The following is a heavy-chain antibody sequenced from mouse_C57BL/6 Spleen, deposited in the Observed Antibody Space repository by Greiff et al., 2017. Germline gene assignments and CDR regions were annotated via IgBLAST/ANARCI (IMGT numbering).Heavy chain of an antibody. CDR3: ARQRERAMDY. CDR1: GFTFSDYY. CDR2: ISNGGGST. J-gene: IGHJ4*01. V-gene: IGHV5-12*01. Sequence: EVHLVESGGGLVQPGGSLKLSCAASGFTFSDYYMYWVRQTPEKRLEWVAYISNGGGSTYYPDTVKGRFTISRDNAKNTLYLQMSRLKSEDTAMYYCARQRERAMDYWGQGTSVTVSS.